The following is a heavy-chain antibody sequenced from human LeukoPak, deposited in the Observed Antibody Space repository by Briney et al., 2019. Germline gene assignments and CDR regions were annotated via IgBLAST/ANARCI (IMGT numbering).Heavy chain of an antibody. CDR1: GYTFTSNW. D-gene: IGHD3-9*01. J-gene: IGHJ5*02. V-gene: IGHV5-51*01. Sequence: PGESLKISCKGSGYTFTSNWIGWVRQMPRKGLEWMGIILPSNSDTRYSPSFKGQVTMSVDKSISTAYLQWTSLKASDTAVYYCARQYYETLTGPNWFDAWGQGTLVTVSS. CDR2: ILPSNSDT. CDR3: ARQYYETLTGPNWFDA.